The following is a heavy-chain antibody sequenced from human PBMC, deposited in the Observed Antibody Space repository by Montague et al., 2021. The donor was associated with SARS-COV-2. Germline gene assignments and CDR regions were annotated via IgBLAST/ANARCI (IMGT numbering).Heavy chain of an antibody. Sequence: SETLSLTCTVSAGSINSDNYYWGWIRQPPGQGLEWIGTIYYNGRTYYNPSLKSRVTISLDTPKNQSSLMLSSVSVADAAVFYCARQRRILTGYYSSFDHWGQGTLVSVSS. D-gene: IGHD3-9*01. CDR2: IYYNGRT. J-gene: IGHJ4*02. CDR1: AGSINSDNYY. V-gene: IGHV4-39*01. CDR3: ARQRRILTGYYSSFDH.